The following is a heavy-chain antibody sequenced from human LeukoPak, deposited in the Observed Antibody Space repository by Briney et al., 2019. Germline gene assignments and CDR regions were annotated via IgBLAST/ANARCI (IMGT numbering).Heavy chain of an antibody. Sequence: GGSLRLSCAASGFSFGSYWMHWVRQPPGKGLEWVSGISWNSGSIDYADSVKGRFTISRDNAKNSLYLQMNSLRVEDTAFYYCAKDNRRHYTSGPNPDSLHWGQGALVTVSS. D-gene: IGHD6-19*01. CDR1: GFSFGSYW. J-gene: IGHJ4*02. V-gene: IGHV3-9*01. CDR2: ISWNSGSI. CDR3: AKDNRRHYTSGPNPDSLH.